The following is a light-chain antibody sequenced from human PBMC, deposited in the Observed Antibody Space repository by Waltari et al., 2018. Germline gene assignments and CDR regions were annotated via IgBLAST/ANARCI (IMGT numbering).Light chain of an antibody. CDR3: HQYYSTPFT. CDR1: QSVLYSSNNKNY. Sequence: DIVMTQSPDSLAVSLGERATINCKSSQSVLYSSNNKNYLTGYQQKPGQPPKLLIYWASTRESGVPDRFSGSESGTDFTLTISSLQAEDVAVYYCHQYYSTPFTFGPGTKVDIK. J-gene: IGKJ3*01. CDR2: WAS. V-gene: IGKV4-1*01.